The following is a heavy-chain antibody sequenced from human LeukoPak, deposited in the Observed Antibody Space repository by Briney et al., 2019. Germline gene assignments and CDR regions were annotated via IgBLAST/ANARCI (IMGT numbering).Heavy chain of an antibody. V-gene: IGHV3-23*01. CDR2: ISGSADST. CDR3: AKKSSSWYEHADY. Sequence: GGSLRLSCAASGFTFSSYAMSWVRQAPGKGLEWVSGISGSADSTYYADSVKGRFTISRDNSKNTLYLQMSSLRVDDTADYYCAKKSSSWYEHADYWGQGTLVTVSS. D-gene: IGHD6-13*01. J-gene: IGHJ4*02. CDR1: GFTFSSYA.